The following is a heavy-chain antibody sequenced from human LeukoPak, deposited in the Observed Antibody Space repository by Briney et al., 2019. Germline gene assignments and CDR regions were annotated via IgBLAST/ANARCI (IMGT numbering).Heavy chain of an antibody. J-gene: IGHJ6*02. CDR1: GYTFTGYY. V-gene: IGHV1-2*02. Sequence: ASAKVSCKASGYTFTGYYMHWVRQAPGQGLEWMGWINPNSGGTNYAQKFQGRVTMTRDTSISTAYMELSRLRSDDTAVYYCARARYYDFWSDNLDYYYYGMDVWGQGTTVTVSS. CDR2: INPNSGGT. CDR3: ARARYYDFWSDNLDYYYYGMDV. D-gene: IGHD3-3*01.